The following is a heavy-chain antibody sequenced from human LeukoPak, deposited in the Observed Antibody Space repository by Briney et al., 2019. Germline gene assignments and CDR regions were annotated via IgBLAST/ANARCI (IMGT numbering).Heavy chain of an antibody. CDR1: GFTFSSYS. CDR2: INQDGSEK. D-gene: IGHD6-13*01. Sequence: PGGSLRLSCAASGFTFSSYSMNWVRQAPGKGLDWVANINQDGSEKYYVDSVKGRFTISRDNAKNSLYLQMNSLRAEDTAVYYCARDRVWTVLYWGQGTLVTVSS. J-gene: IGHJ4*02. V-gene: IGHV3-7*01. CDR3: ARDRVWTVLY.